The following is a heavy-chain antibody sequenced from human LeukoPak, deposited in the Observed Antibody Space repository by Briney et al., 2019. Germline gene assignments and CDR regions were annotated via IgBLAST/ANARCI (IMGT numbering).Heavy chain of an antibody. CDR1: RFNLFRYA. CDR3: AKDREYCSSTRCYATGLDY. V-gene: IGHV3-23*01. J-gene: IGHJ4*02. D-gene: IGHD2-2*01. Sequence: GGSPRLSCVGFRFNLFRYALGSVRQGPGKGLEGVSATYGRGRSTYNAASVKGRFTMSRDNSKNTLYLQMNSLRAEDTAVYYCAKDREYCSSTRCYATGLDYWGQGTLVTVSS. CDR2: TYGRGRST.